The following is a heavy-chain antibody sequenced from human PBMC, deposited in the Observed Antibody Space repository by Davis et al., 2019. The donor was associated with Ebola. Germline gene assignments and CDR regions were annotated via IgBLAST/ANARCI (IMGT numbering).Heavy chain of an antibody. CDR1: GGSISSYY. CDR3: ARIRMPFWSGYSSDAFDI. D-gene: IGHD3-3*01. CDR2: IYYSGST. V-gene: IGHV4-59*01. J-gene: IGHJ3*02. Sequence: PSETLSLTCTVSGGSISSYYWSWIRQPPGKGLEWIGYIYYSGSTNYNPSLKSRVTISVDTSKNQFSLKLSSVTAADTAVYYCARIRMPFWSGYSSDAFDIWGQGTMVTVSS.